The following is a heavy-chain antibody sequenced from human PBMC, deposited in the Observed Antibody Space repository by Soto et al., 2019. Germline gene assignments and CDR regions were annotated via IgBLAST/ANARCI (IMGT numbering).Heavy chain of an antibody. Sequence: GESLKISCAASGFTFSSYSMNWVRQAPGKGLEWVSSISSSSSYIYYADSVKGRFTISRDNAKNSLYLQMNSLRAEDTAVYYCARAHHLLRYFDWSRNWFDPWGQGTLVTVSS. J-gene: IGHJ5*02. D-gene: IGHD3-9*01. CDR3: ARAHHLLRYFDWSRNWFDP. CDR2: ISSSSSYI. CDR1: GFTFSSYS. V-gene: IGHV3-21*01.